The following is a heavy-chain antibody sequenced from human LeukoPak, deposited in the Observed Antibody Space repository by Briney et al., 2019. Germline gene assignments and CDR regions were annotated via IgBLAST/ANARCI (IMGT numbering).Heavy chain of an antibody. J-gene: IGHJ4*02. CDR3: AKGGDYGGNVDY. D-gene: IGHD4-23*01. Sequence: GGSLRLSCAASGFTFSSYGMSRVRQAPGKGLEWVSAISGSGGSTYYADSVKGRFTISRDNSKNTLYLQMNSLRAEDTAVYYCAKGGDYGGNVDYWGQGTLVTVSS. CDR2: ISGSGGST. CDR1: GFTFSSYG. V-gene: IGHV3-23*01.